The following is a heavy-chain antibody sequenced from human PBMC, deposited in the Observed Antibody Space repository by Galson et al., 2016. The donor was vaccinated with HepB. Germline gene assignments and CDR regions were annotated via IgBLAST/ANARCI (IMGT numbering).Heavy chain of an antibody. CDR1: GFTFSSYA. Sequence: LRLSCAASGFTFSSYAMHWVRQAPGKGLEWVAVISYDGSNKHYADSVKGRFTISRDNSKNTLYLQMNSLRAEDTAVYYCARAAVGWQQLFSYWGQGTLVTVSS. V-gene: IGHV3-30*04. J-gene: IGHJ4*02. CDR2: ISYDGSNK. CDR3: ARAAVGWQQLFSY. D-gene: IGHD6-13*01.